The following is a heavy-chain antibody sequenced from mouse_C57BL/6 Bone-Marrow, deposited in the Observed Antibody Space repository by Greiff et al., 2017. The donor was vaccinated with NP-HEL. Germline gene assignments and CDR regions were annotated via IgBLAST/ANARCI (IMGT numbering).Heavy chain of an antibody. CDR3: ARHSKGFAY. CDR2: IYPGDGDT. CDR1: GYAFSSSW. D-gene: IGHD2-5*01. J-gene: IGHJ3*01. Sequence: QVQLKESGPELVKPGASVKISCKASGYAFSSSWMNWVKQRPGKGLEWIGRIYPGDGDTNYNGKFKGKATLTADKSSSTAYMQLSSLTSEDSAVYFCARHSKGFAYWGQGTLVTVSA. V-gene: IGHV1-82*01.